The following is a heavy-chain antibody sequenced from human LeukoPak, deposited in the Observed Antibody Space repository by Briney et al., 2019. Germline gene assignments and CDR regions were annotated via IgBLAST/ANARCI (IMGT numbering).Heavy chain of an antibody. CDR1: GGSFSGYY. Sequence: SETLSLTCAVYGGSFSGYYWSWIRQPPGKGLEWIGEINHSRSTNYNPSLKSRVAISVDTSKNQFSLKLSSVTAADTAVYYCARGGIVVVPAAKNSDFDYWGQGTLVTVSS. V-gene: IGHV4-34*01. D-gene: IGHD2-2*01. CDR2: INHSRST. J-gene: IGHJ4*02. CDR3: ARGGIVVVPAAKNSDFDY.